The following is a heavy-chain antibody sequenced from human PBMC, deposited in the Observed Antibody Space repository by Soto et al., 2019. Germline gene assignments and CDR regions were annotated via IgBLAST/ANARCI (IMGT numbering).Heavy chain of an antibody. CDR3: TRHSPRGLDY. J-gene: IGHJ4*02. CDR2: IYWDDDK. V-gene: IGHV2-5*02. CDR1: GFSLSTSGVG. D-gene: IGHD3-10*01. Sequence: SGPTLVNPTQTLTLTCTFSGFSLSTSGVGVGWIRRPPGRALEWLALIYWDDDKRYSPSLKSRVTITKDTSKKQVVLTVTNMDPVDTATFYCTRHSPRGLDYWGQGTLVTVSS.